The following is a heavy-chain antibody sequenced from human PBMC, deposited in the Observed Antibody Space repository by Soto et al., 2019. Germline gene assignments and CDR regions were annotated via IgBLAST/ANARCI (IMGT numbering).Heavy chain of an antibody. CDR2: TYYRSKWYN. CDR3: AIDLFRFLEWLLPPYYYYVMDV. Sequence: PSQTLSLTCAISGDSVSSNSAAWNWIRQSPSRGLEWLGRTYYRSKWYNDYAVSVKSRITINPDTSKNKIYLQLNSVTPADSAVYYCAIDLFRFLEWLLPPYYYYVMDVWGQGTTVTVSS. CDR1: GDSVSSNSAA. V-gene: IGHV6-1*01. D-gene: IGHD3-3*01. J-gene: IGHJ6*02.